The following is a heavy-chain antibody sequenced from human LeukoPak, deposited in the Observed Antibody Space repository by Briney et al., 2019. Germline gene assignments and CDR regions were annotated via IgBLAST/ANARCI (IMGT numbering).Heavy chain of an antibody. J-gene: IGHJ3*02. CDR3: ARGSKHDAFDI. Sequence: PSETLSLTCTVSGGSISSSSYYWGWIRQPPGKGLEWIGSIYYSGSTYYNPSLKSRVTISVDTSKNQFSLKLSSVTAEDTAVYYCARGSKHDAFDIWGQGTMVTVSS. V-gene: IGHV4-39*07. CDR1: GGSISSSSYY. CDR2: IYYSGST.